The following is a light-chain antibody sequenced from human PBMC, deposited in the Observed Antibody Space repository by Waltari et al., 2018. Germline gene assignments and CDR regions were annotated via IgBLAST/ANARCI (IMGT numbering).Light chain of an antibody. CDR2: GAS. V-gene: IGKV3-20*01. Sequence: EIVLTQSPGTLSLSQGERATLSCRASQSVSSSYFAWYQQKPGQAPELLIYGASSRATGIPDRFSGSGSGTDFTLTISRLEPEDFAVYYCQQYGSSPWTFGQGTKVEIK. CDR3: QQYGSSPWT. J-gene: IGKJ1*01. CDR1: QSVSSSY.